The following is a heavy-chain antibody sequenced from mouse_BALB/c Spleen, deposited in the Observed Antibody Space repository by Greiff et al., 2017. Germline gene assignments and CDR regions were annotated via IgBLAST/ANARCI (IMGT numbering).Heavy chain of an antibody. CDR3: GRSAGWACMAY. CDR1: AFHIIATY. D-gene: IGHD1-1*02. CDR2: IDPANGNT. Sequence: VQLQRSGAELVEPGAPGKFSCTASAFHIIATYMPWVKQRPEQGQEGIGRIDPANGNTKYDPKFQGKATTTADTSSNTAYLQLSSLTSEDTAVYYGGRSAGWACMAYWGQGTLVTVSA. J-gene: IGHJ3*01. V-gene: IGHV14-3*02.